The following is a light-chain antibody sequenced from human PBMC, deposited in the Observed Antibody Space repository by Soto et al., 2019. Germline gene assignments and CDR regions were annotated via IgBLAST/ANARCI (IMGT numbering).Light chain of an antibody. CDR3: CSYAGSSTSRV. CDR2: EGS. J-gene: IGLJ3*02. Sequence: QSALTQPASVSGSPGQSITISCTGTSSDVGSSNLVSWYQQHPGKAPKLMIYEGSKRPSGVSNRFSGSKSGNTASLTISGLQAEDEADYYCCSYAGSSTSRVFGGGTKLTVL. CDR1: SSDVGSSNL. V-gene: IGLV2-23*01.